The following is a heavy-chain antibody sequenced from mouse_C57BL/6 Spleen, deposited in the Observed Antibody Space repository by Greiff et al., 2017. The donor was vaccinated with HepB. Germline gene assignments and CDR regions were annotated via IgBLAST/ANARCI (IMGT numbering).Heavy chain of an antibody. J-gene: IGHJ3*01. V-gene: IGHV14-4*01. CDR2: IDPENGDT. CDR1: GFTINDDY. Sequence: VQLQQSGAELVRPGASVKLSCTASGFTINDDYMHWVKQRPGQGLEWIGWIDPENGDTDYASKFQGKATITANTSSNTAYLQLSSLTSEDTAVYDCTAPGGYYGSSYGGLFACWGQGTLVTVA. CDR3: TAPGGYYGSSYGGLFAC. D-gene: IGHD1-1*01.